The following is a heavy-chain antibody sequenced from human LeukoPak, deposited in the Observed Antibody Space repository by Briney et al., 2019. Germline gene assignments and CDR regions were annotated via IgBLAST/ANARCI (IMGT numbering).Heavy chain of an antibody. V-gene: IGHV3-20*04. Sequence: GGSLRLSCVASGFTFDDYGMNWVRQVPGKGLEWVSGIIWHGGSTGYADSVKGRFTISRDNAKNSLYLQMNSLRAEDTALYYCAKDQRVLWFGELTFDPWGQGTLVTVSS. J-gene: IGHJ5*02. CDR3: AKDQRVLWFGELTFDP. CDR2: IIWHGGST. D-gene: IGHD3-10*01. CDR1: GFTFDDYG.